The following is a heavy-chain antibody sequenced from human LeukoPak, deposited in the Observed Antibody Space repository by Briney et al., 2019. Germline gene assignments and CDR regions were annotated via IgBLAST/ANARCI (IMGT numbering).Heavy chain of an antibody. V-gene: IGHV1-3*01. CDR2: INAGSGNT. CDR3: ARFSGMDAFDI. Sequence: ASVKVSCKASGYTFTSYAMHWVRQAPGQRLEWMGWINAGSGNTKYSQKFQGRVTITRDTSASTAYTELSSLRSEDTAVYYCARFSGMDAFDIWGQGTMVTVSS. CDR1: GYTFTSYA. D-gene: IGHD6-19*01. J-gene: IGHJ3*02.